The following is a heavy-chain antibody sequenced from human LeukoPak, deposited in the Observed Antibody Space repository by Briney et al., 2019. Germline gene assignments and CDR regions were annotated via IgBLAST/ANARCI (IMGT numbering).Heavy chain of an antibody. CDR2: ISSSGSTI. J-gene: IGHJ6*04. V-gene: IGHV3-48*04. CDR3: AELGITMIGGV. D-gene: IGHD3-10*02. Sequence: GGSLRLSCAASGFTFRGYSMNWVRQAPGKGLEWVSYISSSGSTIYYADSVKGRFTISRDNAKNSLYLQMNSLRAEDTAVYYCAELGITMIGGVWGKGTTVTISS. CDR1: GFTFRGYS.